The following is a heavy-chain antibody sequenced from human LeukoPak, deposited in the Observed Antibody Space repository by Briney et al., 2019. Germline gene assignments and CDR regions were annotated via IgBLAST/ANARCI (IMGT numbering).Heavy chain of an antibody. J-gene: IGHJ4*02. Sequence: SVKVSCKASGGTFSSYAISRVRQAPGQGLEWMGGIIPIFGTASYAQKFQGRVTTTADKSTSTAYMELSSLRSEDTAVYYCAQGTVTTSSFSYWGQGTLVTVSS. CDR1: GGTFSSYA. CDR2: IIPIFGTA. CDR3: AQGTVTTSSFSY. D-gene: IGHD4-17*01. V-gene: IGHV1-69*06.